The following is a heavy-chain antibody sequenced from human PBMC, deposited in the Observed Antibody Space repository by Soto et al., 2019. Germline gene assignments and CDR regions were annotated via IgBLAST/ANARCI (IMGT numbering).Heavy chain of an antibody. V-gene: IGHV4-59*01. D-gene: IGHD6-25*01. CDR3: AKVVSGGPLDY. Sequence: CETLSVTWSVSGVSSNNYEWTCIRQPPGKRLEWIGAIYYTGSTTYNPSLRSRVTFSVDTSKNQCSLSLTSVTDAETAVYFCAKVVSGGPLDYWGQGTLVTVS. CDR2: IYYTGST. CDR1: GVSSNNYE. J-gene: IGHJ4*02.